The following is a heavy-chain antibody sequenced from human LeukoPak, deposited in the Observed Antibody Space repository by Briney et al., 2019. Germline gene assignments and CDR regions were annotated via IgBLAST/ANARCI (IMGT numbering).Heavy chain of an antibody. Sequence: PGGSLRLSCAASGFTFSSYAMGWVRQAPGKGLEWVSAISGRGGSTYYADSVKGRFTISRDNSRDTLYLQMNSLRAEDTAVYYCAKGYYDYVWGSYYFDYWGQGTLVTVSS. CDR2: ISGRGGST. CDR3: AKGYYDYVWGSYYFDY. D-gene: IGHD3-16*01. J-gene: IGHJ4*02. CDR1: GFTFSSYA. V-gene: IGHV3-23*01.